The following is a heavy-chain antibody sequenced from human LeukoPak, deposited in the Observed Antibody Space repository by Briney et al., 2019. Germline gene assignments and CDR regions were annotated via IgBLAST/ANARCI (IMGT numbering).Heavy chain of an antibody. CDR1: GFTFSFYW. CDR2: INNDGRST. V-gene: IGHV3-74*01. J-gene: IGHJ4*02. Sequence: GGSLRLSCASSGFTFSFYWMHWVRQAPGKGLVWVSRINNDGRSTSYAGSVKGRFTISRDNAKNTLYLQMNSLRAEDTAVYYCARDNEYCTGGTCRLDYWGQGALVTVSS. D-gene: IGHD2-15*01. CDR3: ARDNEYCTGGTCRLDY.